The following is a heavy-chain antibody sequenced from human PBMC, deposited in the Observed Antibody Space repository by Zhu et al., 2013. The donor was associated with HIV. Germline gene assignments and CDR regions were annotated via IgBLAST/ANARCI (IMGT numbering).Heavy chain of an antibody. Sequence: QVQLVQSGAEVKKPGASVKVSCKASGYTFTSYDINWVRQAPGQGLEWMAWIKPNSGDTKNAQNFEGRVTMTRDTSISTVYMELSSLRSDDTAIYYCASESPGTGGYDYWGQGTLVTVSS. CDR3: ASESPGTGGYDY. D-gene: IGHD3-22*01. J-gene: IGHJ4*02. V-gene: IGHV1-2*02. CDR2: IKPNSGDT. CDR1: GYTFTSYD.